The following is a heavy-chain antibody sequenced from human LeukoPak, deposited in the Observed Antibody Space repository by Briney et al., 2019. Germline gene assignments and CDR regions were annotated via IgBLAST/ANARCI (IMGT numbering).Heavy chain of an antibody. CDR2: IYYSGST. CDR1: GGSISSSSYY. Sequence: SETLSLTCTVSGGSISSSSYYWGGIRQPPGKGLEWIGSIYYSGSTYYNPSLKSRVTISVDTSKNQFSLKLSSVTAADTAAYYCARRPRAAAGTGLFGYWGQGTLVTVSS. V-gene: IGHV4-39*01. J-gene: IGHJ4*02. D-gene: IGHD6-13*01. CDR3: ARRPRAAAGTGLFGY.